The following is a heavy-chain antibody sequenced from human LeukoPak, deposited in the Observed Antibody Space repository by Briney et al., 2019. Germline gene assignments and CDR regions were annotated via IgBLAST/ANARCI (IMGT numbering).Heavy chain of an antibody. Sequence: ASLKVSCKASGYTFAGYYIHWVRQTPGQGLELMGWINANSGVTNYAQKFQGRVTMTRDTSISTAYIELRSLRSDDTALYYCARHVKWELLYWGQGTLVAVSS. D-gene: IGHD1-26*01. V-gene: IGHV1-2*02. CDR3: ARHVKWELLY. J-gene: IGHJ4*02. CDR2: INANSGVT. CDR1: GYTFAGYY.